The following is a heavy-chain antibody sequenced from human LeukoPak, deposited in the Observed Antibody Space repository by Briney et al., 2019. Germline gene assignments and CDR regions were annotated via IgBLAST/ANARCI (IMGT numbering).Heavy chain of an antibody. J-gene: IGHJ4*02. D-gene: IGHD3-22*01. CDR1: SSGGYY. V-gene: IGHV3-9*01. CDR2: ISWNSGSI. CDR3: AKGSPYYYDSSGYYL. Sequence: SSGGYYWSWIRQHPGKGLEWVSGISWNSGSIGYADSVKGRFTISRDNAKNSLYLQMNSLRAEDTALYYCAKGSPYYYDSSGYYLWGQGTLVTVSS.